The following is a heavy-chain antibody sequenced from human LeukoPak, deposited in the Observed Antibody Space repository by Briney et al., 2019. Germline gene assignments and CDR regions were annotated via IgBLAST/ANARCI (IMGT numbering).Heavy chain of an antibody. CDR3: AKNGDRGAYCTGGTCYPYFYYYMDV. V-gene: IGHV3-23*01. CDR2: ISSTGGTT. CDR1: GITFSSYG. D-gene: IGHD2-15*01. J-gene: IGHJ6*03. Sequence: GGSLRLSCAASGITFSSYGMSWVRQAPGKGLEWVSSISSTGGTTYYADSVKGRFTISRDNSKNTLYLQMNSLRAEDTAIYYCAKNGDRGAYCTGGTCYPYFYYYMDVWGKGTTVTVSS.